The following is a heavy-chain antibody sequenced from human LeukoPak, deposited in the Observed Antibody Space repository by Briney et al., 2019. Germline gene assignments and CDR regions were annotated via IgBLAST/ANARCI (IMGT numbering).Heavy chain of an antibody. CDR1: GGSISSSSYY. CDR3: ARVNRYYDFWSGYLSYFDY. Sequence: SETLSLTCTVSGGSISSSSYYWGWIRQPPGKGLEWIGEINHSGSTNYNPSLKSRVTISVDTSKNQFSLKLSSVTAADTAVYYCARVNRYYDFWSGYLSYFDYWGQGTLVTVSS. J-gene: IGHJ4*02. V-gene: IGHV4-39*07. D-gene: IGHD3-3*01. CDR2: INHSGST.